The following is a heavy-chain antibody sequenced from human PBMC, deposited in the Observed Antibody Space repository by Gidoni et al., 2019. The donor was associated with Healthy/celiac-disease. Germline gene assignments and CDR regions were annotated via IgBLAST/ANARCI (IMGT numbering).Heavy chain of an antibody. Sequence: VQLLESGGGLVQPGGSLRLPCAAHGITFSSYAMSWVRQPPGKGLEWVSAIRGSGGSTYYAYSGKCRFTIARDNSKNTLYLQMNSLRAEDTAVYYCAYHAGNYYFDYWGQGTLVTVSS. V-gene: IGHV3-23*01. CDR1: GITFSSYA. D-gene: IGHD3-16*02. CDR2: IRGSGGST. J-gene: IGHJ4*02. CDR3: AYHAGNYYFDY.